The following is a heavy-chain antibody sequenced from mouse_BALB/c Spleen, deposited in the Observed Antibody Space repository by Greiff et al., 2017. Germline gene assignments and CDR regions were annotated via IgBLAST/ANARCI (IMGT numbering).Heavy chain of an antibody. J-gene: IGHJ3*01. V-gene: IGHV1-62-2*01. D-gene: IGHD2-2*01. CDR2: FYPGSGSI. Sequence: QVQLQQSGAGLVKPGASVKLSCKASGYTFTEYIIHWVKQRSGQGLEWIGWFYPGSGSIKYNEKFKDKATLTADKSSSTVYMELSRLTSEDSAVYFCARHEGSYYGYDGTWFAYWGQGTLVTVSA. CDR3: ARHEGSYYGYDGTWFAY. CDR1: GYTFTEYI.